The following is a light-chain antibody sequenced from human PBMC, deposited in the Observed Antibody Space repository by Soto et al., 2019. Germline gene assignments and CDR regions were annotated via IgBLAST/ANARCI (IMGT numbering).Light chain of an antibody. Sequence: QSVLTQPASVSGSPGQSITISCTGTSSDVGGYNYVSWYQQHPGKAPKLMIYDVSNRPSGVSNRFSGSKSGNTASLTISGLQAEDEADYYCSSYTSSSTLVFGGGTKATVL. CDR3: SSYTSSSTLV. V-gene: IGLV2-14*01. J-gene: IGLJ2*01. CDR2: DVS. CDR1: SSDVGGYNY.